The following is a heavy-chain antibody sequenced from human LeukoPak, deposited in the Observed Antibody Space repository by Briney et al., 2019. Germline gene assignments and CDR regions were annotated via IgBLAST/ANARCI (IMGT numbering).Heavy chain of an antibody. CDR3: AKGMYDSSGYLFDY. D-gene: IGHD3-22*01. CDR1: GFTFDDYA. J-gene: IGHJ4*02. Sequence: GGSLRLSCAASGFTFDDYAMHWVRQAPGKGLEWVSLISGDGGSTYYADSVKGRFTISRDNSKNSLYLQMNSLRTEDTALYYCAKGMYDSSGYLFDYWGQGTLVTVSS. CDR2: ISGDGGST. V-gene: IGHV3-43*02.